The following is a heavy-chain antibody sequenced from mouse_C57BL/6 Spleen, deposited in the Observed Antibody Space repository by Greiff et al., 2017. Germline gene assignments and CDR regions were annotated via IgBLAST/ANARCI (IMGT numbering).Heavy chain of an antibody. CDR2: IDPEDGDT. D-gene: IGHD1-1*01. J-gene: IGHJ1*03. Sequence: EVKVVESGAELVRPGASVKLSCTASGFNIKDYYMHWVKQRPEQGLEWIGRIDPEDGDTAYAPKFQGKATMTADTSSNTAYLQLSSLTSEDTAVYYCTSHYGSSRHWYFDVWGTGTTVTVSS. CDR1: GFNIKDYY. V-gene: IGHV14-1*01. CDR3: TSHYGSSRHWYFDV.